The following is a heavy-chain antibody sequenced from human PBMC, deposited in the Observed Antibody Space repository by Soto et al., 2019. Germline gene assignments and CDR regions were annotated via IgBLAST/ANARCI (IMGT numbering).Heavy chain of an antibody. V-gene: IGHV4-30-4*01. D-gene: IGHD5-18*01. CDR3: ATESGSTYGYFDH. CDR2: ISNSGST. Sequence: YISNSGSTGYNPSLKTRLSMSVDRSKNQFTLRLTSVTAADTAVYFCATESGSTYGYFDHWGQGTQVTVSS. J-gene: IGHJ4*02.